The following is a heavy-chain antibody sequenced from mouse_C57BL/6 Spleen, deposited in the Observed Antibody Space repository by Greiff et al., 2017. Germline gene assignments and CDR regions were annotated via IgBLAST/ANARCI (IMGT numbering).Heavy chain of an antibody. Sequence: QVQLQQSGPELVKPGASVKISCKASGYAFSSSWMNWVKQRPGKGLEWIGRIYPGDGDTNYNGKFKGKATLTADTSSSTAYMQLSRLTSEDSAVYVCARSGYGSHYFDYWGQGTTLTVSS. J-gene: IGHJ2*01. CDR3: ARSGYGSHYFDY. CDR2: IYPGDGDT. D-gene: IGHD1-1*01. CDR1: GYAFSSSW. V-gene: IGHV1-82*01.